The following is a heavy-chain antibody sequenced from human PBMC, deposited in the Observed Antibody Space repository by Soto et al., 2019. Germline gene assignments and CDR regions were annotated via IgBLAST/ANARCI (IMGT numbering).Heavy chain of an antibody. J-gene: IGHJ6*02. Sequence: QIQLMQSGAEVKKPGASVKVSCKASGYTFTSYGIHWVRQAPGQRLEWTGWINAGNGNTKYSEKFQGRVTITRDTSASTAYLELSSLRSEDTAVYYCAIDPNHSSAYYHHYYYGMDVWGQGTTVTVSS. CDR1: GYTFTSYG. CDR3: AIDPNHSSAYYHHYYYGMDV. CDR2: INAGNGNT. D-gene: IGHD3-22*01. V-gene: IGHV1-3*01.